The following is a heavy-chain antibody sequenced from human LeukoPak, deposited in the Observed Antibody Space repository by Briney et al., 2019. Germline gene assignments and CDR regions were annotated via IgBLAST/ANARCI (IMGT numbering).Heavy chain of an antibody. CDR1: GYTFTGYY. CDR3: ARDYASLGSGDFDY. Sequence: ASVEVSCKASGYTFTGYYMHWVRQAPGQGLEWMGWINPDSGGTNYAQKFQGRVTMTRDTSISTAYMELSRLRSDDTAIYYCARDYASLGSGDFDYWGQGTLVTVSS. CDR2: INPDSGGT. V-gene: IGHV1-2*02. D-gene: IGHD3-10*01. J-gene: IGHJ4*02.